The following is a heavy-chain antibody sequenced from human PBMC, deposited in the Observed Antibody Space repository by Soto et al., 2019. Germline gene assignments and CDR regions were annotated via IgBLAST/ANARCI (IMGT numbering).Heavy chain of an antibody. CDR3: ASSVVRGVVYYYYGMDV. CDR1: GGSFRNYY. CDR2: IYTSGST. D-gene: IGHD3-10*01. V-gene: IGHV4-59*10. J-gene: IGHJ6*02. Sequence: SETLSLTCGVYGGSFRNYYWIWVRQPPGKGLEWIGRIYTSGSTNYNPSLKSRVTMSVDTSKNQFSLKLSSVTAADTAVYYCASSVVRGVVYYYYGMDVWGQGTTVTVSS.